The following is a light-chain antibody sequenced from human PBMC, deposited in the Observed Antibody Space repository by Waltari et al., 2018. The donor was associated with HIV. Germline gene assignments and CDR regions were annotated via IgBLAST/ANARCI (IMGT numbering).Light chain of an antibody. Sequence: QSVLTQPPSVSAAPGQKVHISCSGSSSNIGHNYVSWYQQLPGTAPKLLIYDNNKRPSGIPDRFSGSKSGTSATLGITGLQTGDEADYYCGTWDSSLSAYVFGTGTKVTVL. V-gene: IGLV1-51*01. CDR1: SSNIGHNY. J-gene: IGLJ1*01. CDR2: DNN. CDR3: GTWDSSLSAYV.